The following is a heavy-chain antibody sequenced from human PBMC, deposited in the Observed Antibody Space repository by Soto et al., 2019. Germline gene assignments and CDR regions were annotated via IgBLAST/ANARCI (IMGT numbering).Heavy chain of an antibody. V-gene: IGHV1-69*06. CDR2: IIPIFGTA. CDR1: GGTFSSYA. J-gene: IGHJ4*02. Sequence: SVKVSCKASGGTFSSYAISWVRQSPGQGLEWMGGIIPIFGTANYAQKFQGRVTITADKSTSTAYMELSSLRSEDTAVYYCAVVRVAGTMDIDYWGQGILVTAPQ. CDR3: AVVRVAGTMDIDY. D-gene: IGHD6-19*01.